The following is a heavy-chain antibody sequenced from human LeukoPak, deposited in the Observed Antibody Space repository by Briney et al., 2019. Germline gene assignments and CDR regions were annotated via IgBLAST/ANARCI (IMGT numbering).Heavy chain of an antibody. Sequence: SETLSLTCTVSGGSISSYYWSWIRQPAGKGLEWIGRIYTSGSTNYNPSLKSRVTMSVDTSKNQFSLKLSSVTAADTAVYYCARGLKPGYDFWSGYYPNYYYYYMDVWGKGTTVTVSS. CDR3: ARGLKPGYDFWSGYYPNYYYYYMDV. CDR2: IYTSGST. J-gene: IGHJ6*03. CDR1: GGSISSYY. D-gene: IGHD3-3*01. V-gene: IGHV4-4*07.